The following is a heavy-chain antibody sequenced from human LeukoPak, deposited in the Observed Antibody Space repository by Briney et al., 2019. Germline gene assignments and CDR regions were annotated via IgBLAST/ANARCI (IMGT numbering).Heavy chain of an antibody. Sequence: GGSLRLSCAASGFTFSSYAMSWVRQAPGKGLEWVSAISGSGGSTYYADSVKGRFTISRDNSKNTLYLQMNSLRAEDTAVYYCAKSAPGYFDWLPYFDYWGQGTLVTVSS. CDR1: GFTFSSYA. CDR2: ISGSGGST. V-gene: IGHV3-23*01. J-gene: IGHJ4*02. CDR3: AKSAPGYFDWLPYFDY. D-gene: IGHD3-9*01.